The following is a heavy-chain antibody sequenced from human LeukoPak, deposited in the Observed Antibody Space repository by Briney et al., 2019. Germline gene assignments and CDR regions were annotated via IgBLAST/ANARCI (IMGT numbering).Heavy chain of an antibody. CDR3: ARDSRPSYDSSGYYYPGDY. D-gene: IGHD3-22*01. CDR1: GYTFTSYY. J-gene: IGHJ4*02. CDR2: INPSGGST. Sequence: ASVKVSCKASGYTFTSYYMHWERQAPGQGLEWMAIINPSGGSTSYAQKFQGRVTMTRDTSTSTVYMELSSLRSEDTAVYYCARDSRPSYDSSGYYYPGDYWGQGTLVTVSS. V-gene: IGHV1-46*01.